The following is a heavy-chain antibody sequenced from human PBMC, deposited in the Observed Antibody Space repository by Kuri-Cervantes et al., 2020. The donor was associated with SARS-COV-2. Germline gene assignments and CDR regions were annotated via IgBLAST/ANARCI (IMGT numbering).Heavy chain of an antibody. CDR2: IMGSSETI. Sequence: GESLKISCAASGFIFVNAWMNWVRQAPGKGLEWVSYIMGSSETIDYADSVKGRFTISRDNARNSVFLHMNSLRDEDTAVYYCARVGSGVYGMDVWGQGTTVTVSS. V-gene: IGHV3-48*02. J-gene: IGHJ6*02. CDR3: ARVGSGVYGMDV. CDR1: GFIFVNAW. D-gene: IGHD3-10*01.